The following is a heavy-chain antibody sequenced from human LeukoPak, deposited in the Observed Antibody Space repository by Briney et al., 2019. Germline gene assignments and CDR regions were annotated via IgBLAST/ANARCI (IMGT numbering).Heavy chain of an antibody. CDR1: GFTFSSYA. D-gene: IGHD3-22*01. CDR2: ISSNGGST. J-gene: IGHJ4*02. CDR3: VKDNPDSSGHYYFDY. Sequence: GGSLRLSCSASGFTFSSYAMHWVRQAPAKGLEYVSAISSNGGSTYYADPVKGRFTISRDNSKNTLYLQMSSLRAEDTAVYYCVKDNPDSSGHYYFDYWGQGTLVTVSS. V-gene: IGHV3-64D*09.